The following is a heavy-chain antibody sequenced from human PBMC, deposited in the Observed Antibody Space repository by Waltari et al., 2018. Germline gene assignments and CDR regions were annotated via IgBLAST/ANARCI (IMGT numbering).Heavy chain of an antibody. Sequence: QVQLQESGPGLVKPSETLSLTCTVSGGSIDSTYNYWGWICQPPGKGMEWIGSHYYRGSSHYNPSLKIRVTISVNTAKNQFSLKLTSVTAADTAVYYCVQLPGYWGQGILVTVSS. CDR1: GGSIDSTYNY. J-gene: IGHJ4*02. CDR2: HYYRGSS. D-gene: IGHD2-15*01. V-gene: IGHV4-39*01. CDR3: VQLPGY.